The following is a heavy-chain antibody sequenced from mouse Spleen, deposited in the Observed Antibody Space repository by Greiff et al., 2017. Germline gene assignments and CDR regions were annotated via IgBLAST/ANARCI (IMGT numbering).Heavy chain of an antibody. V-gene: IGHV5-12*02. CDR1: GFTFSDYY. D-gene: IGHD2-10*01. J-gene: IGHJ4*01. CDR2: ISHGGGTT. Sequence: EVQRVESGGDLAQPGGSLKLSCATSGFTFSDYYMYWVRQTPEKRLEWVAYISHGGGTTYYPDTVKGRFTISRDNAKNTLYLQMSRLKSEDTAIYYCARAYNGNYDGMDYWGQGTSVTVSS. CDR3: ARAYNGNYDGMDY.